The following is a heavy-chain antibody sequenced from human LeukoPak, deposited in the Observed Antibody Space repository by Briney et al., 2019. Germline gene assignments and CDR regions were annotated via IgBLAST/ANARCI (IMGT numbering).Heavy chain of an antibody. CDR1: GFTFSNHG. D-gene: IGHD6-13*01. J-gene: IGHJ6*03. CDR2: IWYDGSNK. V-gene: IGHV3-33*01. Sequence: GGSLRLSCAASGFTFSNHGMHWVRQAPGKGLEWEAVIWYDGSNKYYADSVKGRFTISRDNSKNTLYLQMNSLRAEDTAVYYCARDARGGSSWYFYYYYMDVWGKGTTVTVSS. CDR3: ARDARGGSSWYFYYYYMDV.